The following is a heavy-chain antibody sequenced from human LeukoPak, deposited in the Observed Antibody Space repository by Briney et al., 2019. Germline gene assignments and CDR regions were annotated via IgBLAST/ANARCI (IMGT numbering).Heavy chain of an antibody. J-gene: IGHJ4*02. D-gene: IGHD1-26*01. CDR3: AREPMREAT. Sequence: SETLSLTCTVSGYSISSGYYWGWIRQPPGKGLEWIGSIYHSGSTYYNPSLKSQVTISVDTSKNQFSLKLSSVTAADTAVYYCAREPMREATWGQGTLVTVSS. CDR1: GYSISSGYY. V-gene: IGHV4-38-2*02. CDR2: IYHSGST.